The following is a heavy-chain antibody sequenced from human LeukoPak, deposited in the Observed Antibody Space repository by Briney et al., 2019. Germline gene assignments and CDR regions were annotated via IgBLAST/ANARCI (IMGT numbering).Heavy chain of an antibody. CDR2: ISYDGSNK. Sequence: PGGSLRLSCAASGFTFSSYAMHWVRQAPGKGLEWVAVISYDGSNKYYADSVKGRFTISRDNSKNTLYLQMNSLRAEDTAVYYCASSGSYRFDYWGQGTLVTVS. J-gene: IGHJ4*02. CDR3: ASSGSYRFDY. V-gene: IGHV3-30*04. CDR1: GFTFSSYA. D-gene: IGHD1-26*01.